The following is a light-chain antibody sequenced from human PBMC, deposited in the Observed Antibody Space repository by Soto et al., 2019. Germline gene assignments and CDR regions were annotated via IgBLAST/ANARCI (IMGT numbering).Light chain of an antibody. Sequence: EIVLPQSPGTLSLSPGERATLSCRASQSVSSSYLAWYQQKPGQAPRLLIYGASSRATGIPDRFSGRGSGTDFSLTISRLEPEDSAVYYCQQYGSSPLFTFGPGTKVYIK. J-gene: IGKJ3*01. CDR2: GAS. CDR1: QSVSSSY. CDR3: QQYGSSPLFT. V-gene: IGKV3-20*01.